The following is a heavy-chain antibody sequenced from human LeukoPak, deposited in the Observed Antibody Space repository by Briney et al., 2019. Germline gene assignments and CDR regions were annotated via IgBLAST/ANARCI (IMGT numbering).Heavy chain of an antibody. CDR1: GFIFSNYW. D-gene: IGHD6-13*01. J-gene: IGHJ3*02. Sequence: PGGSLRLSCAASGFIFSNYWMHWVRQVPGKGLVWVSRIDMDGRSTSYADAVKGRFTISRDNAENTVSLDMNSLRTEDTAVYYCARWGSSRVDAFDIWGQGTMVTVSS. CDR2: IDMDGRST. V-gene: IGHV3-74*01. CDR3: ARWGSSRVDAFDI.